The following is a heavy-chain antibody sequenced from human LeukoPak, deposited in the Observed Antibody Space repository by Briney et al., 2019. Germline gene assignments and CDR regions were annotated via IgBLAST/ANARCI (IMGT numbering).Heavy chain of an antibody. CDR2: IGTAGDT. V-gene: IGHV3-13*01. J-gene: IGHJ6*02. D-gene: IGHD2-15*01. Sequence: GGSLRLSCAASGLTFSSYDMHWVRQATGKGLEWVSAIGTAGDTYYPGSVKGRFTISRENAKNSLYLQMNSLGAGDTAVYYCARGGRCSGGSCYATLGGYYGMDVWGQGTTVTVSS. CDR1: GLTFSSYD. CDR3: ARGGRCSGGSCYATLGGYYGMDV.